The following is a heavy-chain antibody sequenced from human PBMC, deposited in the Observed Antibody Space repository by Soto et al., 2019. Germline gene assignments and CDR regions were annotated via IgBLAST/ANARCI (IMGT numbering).Heavy chain of an antibody. Sequence: GGSLRLSCAASVFTFSSYAMSWVRQAPGKGLEWVSAISGSGGSTYYADSVKGRFTISRDNSKNTLYLQMNSLRAEDTAVYYCARGHLWSGYYTPGVFDYWGQGTLVTVSS. J-gene: IGHJ4*02. CDR2: ISGSGGST. D-gene: IGHD3-3*01. V-gene: IGHV3-23*01. CDR1: VFTFSSYA. CDR3: ARGHLWSGYYTPGVFDY.